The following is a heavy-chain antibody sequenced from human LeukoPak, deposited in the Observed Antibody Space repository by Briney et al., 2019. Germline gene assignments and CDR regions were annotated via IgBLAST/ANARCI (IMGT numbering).Heavy chain of an antibody. CDR1: GGSIISNTYK. Sequence: PSETLSLTCTVSGGSIISNTYKWTWIRQPPGKGLEWIGNIYYSGSTSYNPSLKSRVTMSVDTSKNQFSLKLCGVTAADMPVYYCATQPESKTGGSCYSWISWVDPWGQGTLVTVSS. CDR3: ATQPESKTGGSCYSWISWVDP. CDR2: IYYSGST. J-gene: IGHJ5*02. D-gene: IGHD2-15*01. V-gene: IGHV4-39*01.